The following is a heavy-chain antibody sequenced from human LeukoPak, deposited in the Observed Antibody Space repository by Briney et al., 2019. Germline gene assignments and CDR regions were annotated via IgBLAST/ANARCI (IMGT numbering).Heavy chain of an antibody. CDR2: IMWRSGST. CDR1: GFTSDDHA. V-gene: IGHV3-9*02. J-gene: IGHJ6*02. Sequence: GRSLRLSCAVSGFTSDDHAMHWVRQASGKGLEWVAGIMWRSGSTGYGDSVKGRFTISRDNAKKSLCLQMNGLRVEDTAFYYCTKDLTPGGADVWGQGTTVTVSS. D-gene: IGHD3-10*01. CDR3: TKDLTPGGADV.